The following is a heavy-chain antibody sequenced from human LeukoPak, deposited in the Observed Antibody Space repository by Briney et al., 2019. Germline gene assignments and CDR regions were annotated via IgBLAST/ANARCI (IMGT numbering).Heavy chain of an antibody. J-gene: IGHJ4*02. Sequence: SETLSLTCTVSGGSISSYYWSWIREPPEKGVERIGYIYYSGTTNYNPSLKSRVTISVDTSKNQFSLKLSSVTAADTAVYYCARGVYIAAAQYGYWGQGTLVTVSS. D-gene: IGHD6-13*01. CDR1: GGSISSYY. CDR2: IYYSGTT. CDR3: ARGVYIAAAQYGY. V-gene: IGHV4-59*01.